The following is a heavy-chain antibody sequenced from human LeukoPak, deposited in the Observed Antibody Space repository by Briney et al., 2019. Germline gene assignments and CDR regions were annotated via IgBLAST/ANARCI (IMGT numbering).Heavy chain of an antibody. CDR2: ISSSSSYI. CDR3: ARFPLTVTMSWYYYMDV. V-gene: IGHV3-21*01. D-gene: IGHD4-17*01. Sequence: GGSLRLSCAASGFTFSSYSMNWVRQAPGKGLEWVSSISSSSSYIYYADSVKGRFTISRDNAKNSLYLQMNSLRAEDTAVYYCARFPLTVTMSWYYYMDVWGQGTLVTVSS. J-gene: IGHJ6*03. CDR1: GFTFSSYS.